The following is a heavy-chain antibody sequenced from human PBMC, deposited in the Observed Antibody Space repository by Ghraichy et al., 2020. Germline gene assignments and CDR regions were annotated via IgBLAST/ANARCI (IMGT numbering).Heavy chain of an antibody. CDR3: ARQPRVGTTTYGHYFDY. D-gene: IGHD1-26*01. Sequence: SQTLSLTCTVSGGSISSSTYYWGWIRQPPGKGLEWIASINYSGTTCYNPSLKSRVTISVDTSNNQFSLKLSSVTAADTAVYYCARQPRVGTTTYGHYFDYWGQGTLVTVSS. V-gene: IGHV4-39*01. J-gene: IGHJ4*02. CDR1: GGSISSSTYY. CDR2: INYSGTT.